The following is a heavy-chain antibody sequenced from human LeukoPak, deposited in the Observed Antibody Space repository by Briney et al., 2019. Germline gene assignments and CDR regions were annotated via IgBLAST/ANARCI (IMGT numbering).Heavy chain of an antibody. CDR3: ARGPXGIPRDI. V-gene: IGHV4-4*02. Sequence: SGTLSLTCTVSGDSINSLDLWSWVRQPPGKGLEWIGEMYLSGTTHSNPSVKSRVTISIDKSKNQFLLNLSSVTAADTAVYYCARGPXGIPRDIWGQGTMVTVSS. D-gene: IGHD3-10*01. J-gene: IGHJ3*02. CDR2: MYLSGTT. CDR1: GDSINSLDL.